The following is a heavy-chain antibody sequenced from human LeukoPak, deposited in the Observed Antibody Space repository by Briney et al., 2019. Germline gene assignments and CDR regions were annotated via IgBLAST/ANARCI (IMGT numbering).Heavy chain of an antibody. J-gene: IGHJ4*02. Sequence: GGSLRLSCAASGFTFSSYGMHWVRQAPGKGLEWVAVIWYDGSNKYYADSVKGRFTISRDNSKNTLYLQMNSLRAEDTAVYYCAKDDPLTYYYGSGSSREYFDYWGQGTLVTVSS. D-gene: IGHD3-10*01. CDR2: IWYDGSNK. V-gene: IGHV3-33*06. CDR1: GFTFSSYG. CDR3: AKDDPLTYYYGSGSSREYFDY.